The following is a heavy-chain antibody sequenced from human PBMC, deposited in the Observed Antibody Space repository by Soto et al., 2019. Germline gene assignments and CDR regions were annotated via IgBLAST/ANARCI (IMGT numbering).Heavy chain of an antibody. CDR2: ISPYNGDT. Sequence: SVNVSRKGCGYTFTNHGISWVRQAPGEGFEWMGWISPYNGDTNNAQKFQGRVTMTTDTPTNTGFMELTRLTSDDTAVYYCAIVIRCSSGATLYWGKRPFLTLSS. J-gene: IGHJ4*02. CDR3: AIVIRCSSGATLY. D-gene: IGHD1-26*01. CDR1: GYTFTNHG. V-gene: IGHV1-18*01.